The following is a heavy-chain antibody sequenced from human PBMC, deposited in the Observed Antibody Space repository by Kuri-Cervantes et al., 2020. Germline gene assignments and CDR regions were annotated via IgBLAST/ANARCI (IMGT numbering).Heavy chain of an antibody. V-gene: IGHV3-30*14. CDR1: GFTFSSYA. CDR3: ARHDWFES. J-gene: IGHJ5*01. CDR2: ISYDGSNK. Sequence: GGSLRLSCAAFGFTFSSYAMHWVRQAPGKGLEWVAVISYDGSNKYYADSVKGRFTISRDNSKNSLYLQMNSLRVEDTALYYCARHDWFESWGQGTRVTVSS.